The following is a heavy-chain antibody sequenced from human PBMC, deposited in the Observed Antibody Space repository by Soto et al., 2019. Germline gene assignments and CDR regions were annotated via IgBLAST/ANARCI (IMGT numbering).Heavy chain of an antibody. CDR3: TTDSHCSSTSCYIPRYYYGMDV. CDR2: IKSKTDGGTT. D-gene: IGHD2-2*02. J-gene: IGHJ6*02. CDR1: GFTFSNAW. V-gene: IGHV3-15*07. Sequence: GGSLRLSCAASGFTFSNAWMNWVRQAPGKGLEWVGRIKSKTDGGTTDYAAPVKGRFTISRDDSKNTLYLQMNSLKTEDTAVYYCTTDSHCSSTSCYIPRYYYGMDVWGQGTTVTVSS.